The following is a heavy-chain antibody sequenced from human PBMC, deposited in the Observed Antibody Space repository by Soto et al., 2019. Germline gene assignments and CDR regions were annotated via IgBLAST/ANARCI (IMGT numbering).Heavy chain of an antibody. CDR3: AQYCISTSCYMGAFDW. Sequence: QITLKESGPTLVKPTQTLTLTCTFSGFSLSTSGVGVGWIRQPPGKALEWLALIYWDDDKRYSPSLKSRLTITKDTSKNQVVLTMTNMDPVDTATYYCAQYCISTSCYMGAFDWWCQGTLVTVSS. J-gene: IGHJ4*02. CDR2: IYWDDDK. V-gene: IGHV2-5*02. CDR1: GFSLSTSGVG. D-gene: IGHD2-2*01.